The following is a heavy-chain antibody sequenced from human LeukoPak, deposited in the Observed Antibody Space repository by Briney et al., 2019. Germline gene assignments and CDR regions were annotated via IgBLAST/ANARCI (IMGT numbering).Heavy chain of an antibody. CDR3: ARGESNSAFDY. J-gene: IGHJ4*02. CDR2: ISYDGSNK. D-gene: IGHD4-23*01. V-gene: IGHV3-30*03. Sequence: GRSLRLSCAASGFTFSSYGMRWVRQAPGMGLEWVAVISYDGSNKYYADSVKGRFTISRDNSKNTLYLQMNSLRAEDTAVYYCARGESNSAFDYWGQGTLVTVSS. CDR1: GFTFSSYG.